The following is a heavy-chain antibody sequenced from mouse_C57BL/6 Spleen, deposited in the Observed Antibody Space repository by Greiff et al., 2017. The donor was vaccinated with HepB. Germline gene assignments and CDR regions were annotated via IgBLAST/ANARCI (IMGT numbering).Heavy chain of an antibody. V-gene: IGHV1-55*01. Sequence: VQLQQSGAELVKPGASVKMSCKASGYTFTSYWITWVKQRPGQGLEWIGDIYPGSGSTNYDEKFKSKATLTVDTSSSTAYMQLSSLTSEDSAVYYCAHYGSSSFDYWGQGTTLTVSS. J-gene: IGHJ2*01. CDR1: GYTFTSYW. CDR2: IYPGSGST. CDR3: AHYGSSSFDY. D-gene: IGHD1-1*01.